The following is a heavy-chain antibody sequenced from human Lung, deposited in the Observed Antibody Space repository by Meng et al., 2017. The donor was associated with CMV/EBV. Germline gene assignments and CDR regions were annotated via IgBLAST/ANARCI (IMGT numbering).Heavy chain of an antibody. CDR3: ARDLSGASDF. V-gene: IGHV3-74*01. CDR2: TNEDGTIT. D-gene: IGHD7-27*01. J-gene: IGHJ4*02. Sequence: SVDAFVPPGGALGFSFAASGSNFSGFGLHWVRKAPGKGLVWGSRTNEDGTITNYADSVKGRFTISRDNAENTLYLQMNSLRAEDTAVYYCARDLSGASDFWGQGTLVTVSS. CDR1: GSNFSGFG.